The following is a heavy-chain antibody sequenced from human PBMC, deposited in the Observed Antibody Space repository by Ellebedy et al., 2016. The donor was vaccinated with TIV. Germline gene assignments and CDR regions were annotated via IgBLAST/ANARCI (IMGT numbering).Heavy chain of an antibody. V-gene: IGHV3-66*01. CDR3: ARDKGAITTTLYFDY. CDR2: MYSGGST. D-gene: IGHD1-1*01. J-gene: IGHJ4*02. CDR1: GFTVSSYY. Sequence: GESLKISCAASGFTVSSYYMSWVRQAPGKGLEWVSIMYSGGSTYYADSVKGRFTISRDNSKNTLYLQMNGLRAEDTAVYYCARDKGAITTTLYFDYWGQGTLVTVSS.